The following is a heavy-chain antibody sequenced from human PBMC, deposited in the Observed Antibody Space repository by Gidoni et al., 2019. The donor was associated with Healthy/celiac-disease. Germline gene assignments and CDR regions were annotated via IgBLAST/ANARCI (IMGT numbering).Heavy chain of an antibody. Sequence: EVQLLESGGGLVQPGGSLSLSGAASGFTFSSYAMSWVRQAPGKGLEWVSAISGSGGSTYYADSVKGRFTISRDNSKNTLYLQMNSLRAEDTAVYYCAKNSGYDFGWFDPWGQGTLVTVSS. J-gene: IGHJ5*02. CDR2: ISGSGGST. CDR3: AKNSGYDFGWFDP. D-gene: IGHD5-12*01. CDR1: GFTFSSYA. V-gene: IGHV3-23*01.